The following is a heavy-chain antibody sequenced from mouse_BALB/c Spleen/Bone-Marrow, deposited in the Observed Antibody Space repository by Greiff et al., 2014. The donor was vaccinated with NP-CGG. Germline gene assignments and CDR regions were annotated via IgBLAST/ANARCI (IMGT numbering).Heavy chain of an antibody. J-gene: IGHJ2*01. V-gene: IGHV1-22*01. CDR1: GYTFTEYT. CDR2: INPNNGGT. CDR3: ARRGGYDY. Sequence: VQLQQSGPELVKPGPSVKISRKTSGYTFTEYTMHWVKQSHGKSLEWIGSINPNNGGTSYNQKFKGKATLTVDKSSSTAYMELRSLTSEDSAVYYCARRGGYDYWGQGTTLTVSS. D-gene: IGHD1-2*01.